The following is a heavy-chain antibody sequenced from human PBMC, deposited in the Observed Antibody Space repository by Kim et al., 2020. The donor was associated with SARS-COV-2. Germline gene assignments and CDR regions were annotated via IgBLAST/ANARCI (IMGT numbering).Heavy chain of an antibody. D-gene: IGHD2-8*02. J-gene: IGHJ3*01. CDR1: GASISSGGYY. Sequence: SETLSLTCTVFGASISSGGYYWSWIRQHPGRGLEWIGYIYYSGSTRYNPSFKSRVAISLDTSINQFSLKLSSVTSADSAIYYCARDIQDPLVLVHAF. CDR2: IYYSGST. V-gene: IGHV4-31*03. CDR3: ARDIQDPLVLVHAF.